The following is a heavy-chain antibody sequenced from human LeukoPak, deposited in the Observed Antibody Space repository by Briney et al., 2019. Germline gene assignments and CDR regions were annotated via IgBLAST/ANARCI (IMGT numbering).Heavy chain of an antibody. J-gene: IGHJ6*03. CDR2: IYYSGTT. Sequence: AETLSLTCTVSGGSISSYYWSWIRQPPGKGLDCIGYIYYSGTTNYNPSLKSRVTISLDTSKNQFSLKLTSVTAADTAVYYCARVSWFPGTSYYYMDVWGKGTTVTVSS. CDR1: GGSISSYY. V-gene: IGHV4-59*01. D-gene: IGHD1-1*01. CDR3: ARVSWFPGTSYYYMDV.